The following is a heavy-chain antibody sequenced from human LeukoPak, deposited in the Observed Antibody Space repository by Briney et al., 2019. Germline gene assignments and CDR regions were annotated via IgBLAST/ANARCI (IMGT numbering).Heavy chain of an antibody. CDR2: IYYSGST. CDR1: GGSISSGGYY. V-gene: IGHV4-31*11. Sequence: PSGTLSLTCAVSGGSISSGGYYWSWIRQHPGKGLEWIGYIYYSGSTYYNPSLKSRVIISVDTSKNQFSLKLSSVTAADTAVYYCARDAYYYDSSGYLIDAFDIWGQGTMVTVSS. D-gene: IGHD3-22*01. CDR3: ARDAYYYDSSGYLIDAFDI. J-gene: IGHJ3*02.